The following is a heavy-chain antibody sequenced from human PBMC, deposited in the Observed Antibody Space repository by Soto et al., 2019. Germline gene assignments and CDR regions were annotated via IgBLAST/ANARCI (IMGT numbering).Heavy chain of an antibody. V-gene: IGHV4-30-4*01. CDR3: ARDLDGLHDDTSGPFPRPG. J-gene: IGHJ1*01. CDR1: GGSISSDDYY. CDR2: IHSSGSI. D-gene: IGHD3-22*01. Sequence: SETLSLTCTVSGGSISSDDYYWSWIRQAPGRGLEWIGYIHSSGSIYYNPSLKSRATMSIDTAGNQFSLKVSSVTVADTAVYYCARDLDGLHDDTSGPFPRPGWGQGALVTVSS.